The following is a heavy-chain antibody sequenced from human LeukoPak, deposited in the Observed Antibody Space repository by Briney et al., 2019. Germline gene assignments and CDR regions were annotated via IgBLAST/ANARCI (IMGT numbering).Heavy chain of an antibody. V-gene: IGHV4-61*05. CDR3: ARRNLHYYYDSSGYYYWFDP. D-gene: IGHD3-22*01. J-gene: IGHJ5*02. CDR2: IYYSGST. Sequence: PSETLSLTCTVSGGSITSSSYYWSWIRQPPGKGLEWIGYIYYSGSTNYNPSLKSRVTISVDTSKNQFSLKLSSVTAADTAVYYCARRNLHYYYDSSGYYYWFDPWGQGTLVTVSS. CDR1: GGSITSSSYY.